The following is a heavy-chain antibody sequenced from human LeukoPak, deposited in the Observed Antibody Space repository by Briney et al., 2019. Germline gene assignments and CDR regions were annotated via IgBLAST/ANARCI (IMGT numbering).Heavy chain of an antibody. J-gene: IGHJ1*01. CDR2: RCDDGRD. CDR1: GVSISTSC. CDR3: ARTTRVTPDGRAEYFED. V-gene: IGHV4-59*03. D-gene: IGHD4-11*01. Sequence: PSETLSLTCTVSGVSISTSCWSWIRQSPGRGLEWVGYRCDDGRDLYNPSLRSRVSRVTISVNASEKQFSLSLRSVTAADTAMYYCARTTRVTPDGRAEYFEDWGQGTLVIVSS.